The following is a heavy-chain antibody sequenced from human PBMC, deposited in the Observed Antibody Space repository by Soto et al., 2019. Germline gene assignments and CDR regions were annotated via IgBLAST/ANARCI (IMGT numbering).Heavy chain of an antibody. V-gene: IGHV4-34*01. CDR2: INHSGST. CDR1: GGSFSGYY. D-gene: IGHD3-10*01. CDR3: ARGLRGGYYYYYYMDV. J-gene: IGHJ6*03. Sequence: QVQLQQWGAGLLKPSETLSLTCAVYGGSFSGYYWSWIRQPPGKGLEWIGEINHSGSTNYNPSLKSRVTISVDTSKDQFSLKLSSVTAADTAVYYCARGLRGGYYYYYYMDVWGKGTTVTVSS.